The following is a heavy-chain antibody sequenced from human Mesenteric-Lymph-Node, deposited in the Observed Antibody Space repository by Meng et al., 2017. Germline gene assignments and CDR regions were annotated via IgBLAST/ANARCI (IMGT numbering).Heavy chain of an antibody. J-gene: IGHJ4*02. CDR1: GGSVSSGGYY. CDR3: ARVSSGWDYFDY. D-gene: IGHD6-19*01. Sequence: QGQLQESGPGLVKPSPTLSLTCTVSGGSVSSGGYYWTWIRQHPGKGLEWFGHIYYSGSTFYNPSLKRRVIISIDTSKNQFSLNLRSVTAADTAVYYCARVSSGWDYFDYWGQGTLVTVSS. CDR2: IYYSGST. V-gene: IGHV4-31*03.